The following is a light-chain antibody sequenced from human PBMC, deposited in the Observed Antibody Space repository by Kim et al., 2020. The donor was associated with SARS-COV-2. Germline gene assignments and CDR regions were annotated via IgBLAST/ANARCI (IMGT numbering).Light chain of an antibody. CDR3: QHYSRFPYT. J-gene: IGKJ2*01. CDR1: QTISTW. CDR2: LAS. Sequence: SSTVGDTVTHTCRASQTISTWLAWYQQKPGKAPNRLFYLASTLESGVPSRFIGSGSGTEFTLTIDSLQPDDFATYYCQHYSRFPYTFGQGTKLEI. V-gene: IGKV1-5*03.